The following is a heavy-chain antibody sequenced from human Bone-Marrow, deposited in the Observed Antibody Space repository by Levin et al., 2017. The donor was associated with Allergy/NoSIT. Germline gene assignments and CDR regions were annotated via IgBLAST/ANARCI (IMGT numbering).Heavy chain of an antibody. CDR3: VRESDCTSASCYAFDN. CDR2: TRNSANSYTT. V-gene: IGHV3-72*01. D-gene: IGHD2-2*01. Sequence: GESLKISCAASGFIFSDHFMDWVRQAPGKGLEWVGRTRNSANSYTTDYAASVKGRFIISRDDSKDSLYLQMNRLKTEDTAVYYCVRESDCTSASCYAFDNWGQGTLVTVSS. CDR1: GFIFSDHF. J-gene: IGHJ4*02.